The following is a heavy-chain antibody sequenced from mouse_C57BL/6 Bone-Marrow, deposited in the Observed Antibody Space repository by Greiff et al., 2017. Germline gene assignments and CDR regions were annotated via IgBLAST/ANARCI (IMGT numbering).Heavy chain of an antibody. V-gene: IGHV14-2*01. Sequence: EVQLQASGAELVKPGASVQLSCTPSAFNIKDYSMHWVKPRTSQGLEWIGRIAPEDGETKYAPKFQGKATITADTPSNTAYLQLSSLTSGDTAVYYCARTGYFDVWGTGTTVTVSS. J-gene: IGHJ1*03. CDR2: IAPEDGET. CDR3: ARTGYFDV. CDR1: AFNIKDYS.